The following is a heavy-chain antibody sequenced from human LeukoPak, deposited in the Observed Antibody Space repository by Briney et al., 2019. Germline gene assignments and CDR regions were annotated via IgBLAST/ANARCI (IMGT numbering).Heavy chain of an antibody. V-gene: IGHV1-46*01. CDR2: INPSGGST. CDR3: ARDEGSGTARYYFDY. J-gene: IGHJ4*02. CDR1: GYTFTSYY. Sequence: ASVKVSCKASGYTFTSYYMHWVRQAPGQGLEWMGIINPSGGSTSYAQKFQGRVTITRDTSTSTAYMELTSLSSEDTAVYYGARDEGSGTARYYFDYWGQGTLVTVSS. D-gene: IGHD5-18*01.